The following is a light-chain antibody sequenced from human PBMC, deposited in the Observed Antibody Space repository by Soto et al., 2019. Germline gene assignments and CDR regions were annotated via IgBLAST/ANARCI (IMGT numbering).Light chain of an antibody. V-gene: IGKV1-8*01. J-gene: IGKJ3*01. CDR1: QGISSY. CDR2: AAS. Sequence: AIRMTQSPSSLSASTGDRVTITCRASQGISSYLAWYQQKPGKAPKLLIYAASTLQGGVPSRFSGSGSGTDFTLTISCLQSEDFATYYCQQYYSYPPGAFGPGTKVDIK. CDR3: QQYYSYPPGA.